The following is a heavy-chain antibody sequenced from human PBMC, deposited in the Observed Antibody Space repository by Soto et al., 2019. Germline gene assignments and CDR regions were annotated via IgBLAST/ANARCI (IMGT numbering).Heavy chain of an antibody. J-gene: IGHJ4*02. CDR2: ISGSGGST. CDR3: AKDGSIVVVTPRPFAY. Sequence: GGSLRLSCAASGFTFSSYAMSWVRQAPGKGLEWVSAISGSGGSTYYADSVKGRFTISRDNSKNTLYLQMNSLRAEDTAVYYCAKDGSIVVVTPRPFAYWGQGTLVTVSS. CDR1: GFTFSSYA. D-gene: IGHD3-22*01. V-gene: IGHV3-23*01.